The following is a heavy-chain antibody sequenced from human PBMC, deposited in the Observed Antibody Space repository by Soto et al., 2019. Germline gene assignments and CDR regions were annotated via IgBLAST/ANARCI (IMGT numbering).Heavy chain of an antibody. Sequence: SETLSLTCTVSGGSISSSSYYWGWIRQPPGKGLEWIGSIYYSGSTYYNPSLKSRVTISVDTSKNQFSLKLSSVTAADTAVYYCARPRLVRGAQDAAFDIWGQGTMVTVSS. J-gene: IGHJ3*02. CDR1: GGSISSSSYY. D-gene: IGHD3-10*01. V-gene: IGHV4-39*01. CDR3: ARPRLVRGAQDAAFDI. CDR2: IYYSGST.